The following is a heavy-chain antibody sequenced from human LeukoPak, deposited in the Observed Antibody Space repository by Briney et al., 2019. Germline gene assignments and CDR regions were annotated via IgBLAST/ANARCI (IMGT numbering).Heavy chain of an antibody. D-gene: IGHD6-6*01. Sequence: GGSLGLSCAASGFTFSSYAMHWVRQAPGKGLEWVAVISYDGSNKYYADSVKGRFTISRDNSKNTLYLQMNSLRAEDTAVYYCARDRPYSSSSNYYYYYMDVWGKGTTVTVSS. CDR2: ISYDGSNK. V-gene: IGHV3-30-3*01. CDR1: GFTFSSYA. CDR3: ARDRPYSSSSNYYYYYMDV. J-gene: IGHJ6*03.